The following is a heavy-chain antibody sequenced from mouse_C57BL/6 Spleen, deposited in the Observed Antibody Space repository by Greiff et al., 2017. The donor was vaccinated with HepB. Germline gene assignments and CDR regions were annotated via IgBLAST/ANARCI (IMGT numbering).Heavy chain of an antibody. CDR2: IDPSDSET. CDR1: GYTFTSYW. V-gene: IGHV1-52*01. J-gene: IGHJ3*01. CDR3: ARSYYYGSSPFAY. Sequence: VQLQQPGAELVRPGSSVKLSCKASGYTFTSYWMHWVKQRPIQGLEWIGNIDPSDSETNYNQKFKDKATLTVDKSSSTAYMQLSSLTSEDSAVYYCARSYYYGSSPFAYWGQGTLVTVSA. D-gene: IGHD1-1*01.